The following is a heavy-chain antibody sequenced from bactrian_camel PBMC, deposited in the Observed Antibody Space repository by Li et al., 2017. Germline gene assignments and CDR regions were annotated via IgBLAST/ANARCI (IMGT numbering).Heavy chain of an antibody. CDR1: GFSVSTNC. CDR3: AAWAFSVCTVATGLSMNQW. Sequence: QVQLVESGGGSVQAEGSLRLSCAASGFSVSTNCMGWFRQAPGKEREGIGSIDSDGITTYADSLKARFTISRDNAKNTLNLQMNNLKPEDTGMYYCAAWAFSVCTVATGLSMNQWWGQGTQVTVS. D-gene: IGHD6*01. V-gene: IGHV3S53*01. CDR2: IDSDGIT. J-gene: IGHJ4*01.